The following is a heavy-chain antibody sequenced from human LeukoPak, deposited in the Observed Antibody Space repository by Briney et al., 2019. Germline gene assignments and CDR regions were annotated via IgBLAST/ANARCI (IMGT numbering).Heavy chain of an antibody. CDR1: GYTFTGYY. D-gene: IGHD3-22*01. Sequence: ASVTVSCKASGYTFTGYYMHWARQAPGQRLEWMGWINPNSGGTNYAQKFQGRVTMTRDTSISTAYMELSRLRSDDTAVYYCARDKAYTWTYYYDSSGHKTDYWGQGTLVTVSS. CDR3: ARDKAYTWTYYYDSSGHKTDY. V-gene: IGHV1-2*02. CDR2: INPNSGGT. J-gene: IGHJ4*02.